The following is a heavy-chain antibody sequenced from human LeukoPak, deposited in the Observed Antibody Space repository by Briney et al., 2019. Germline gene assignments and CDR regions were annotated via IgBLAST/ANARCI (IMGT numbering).Heavy chain of an antibody. CDR2: IDPSDSYI. Sequence: GESLRISCKGSGYSFTSYWISRGRQMPGKGLGWRGRIDPSDSYINYSPSFQGHVTISADKSISTAYPQWSSLKASDTAMYYCARLPHYYDISDSFGVVPFDPWGHGTQVTVSS. CDR3: ARLPHYYDISDSFGVVPFDP. CDR1: GYSFTSYW. D-gene: IGHD3-22*01. V-gene: IGHV5-10-1*01. J-gene: IGHJ5*02.